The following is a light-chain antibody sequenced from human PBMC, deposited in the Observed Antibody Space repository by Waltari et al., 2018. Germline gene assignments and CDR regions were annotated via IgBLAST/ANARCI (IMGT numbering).Light chain of an antibody. V-gene: IGKV1-5*03. Sequence: IQMTQSPSTLSASVGDRVTITCRASQSISNWLAWYQQKPGKAPKLLIYKASSLQSGVPSRFSGSGSGTEFTLTISSLQPDDFATYYCQQYNSYPWTFGQGTKVEIK. CDR3: QQYNSYPWT. CDR1: QSISNW. J-gene: IGKJ1*01. CDR2: KAS.